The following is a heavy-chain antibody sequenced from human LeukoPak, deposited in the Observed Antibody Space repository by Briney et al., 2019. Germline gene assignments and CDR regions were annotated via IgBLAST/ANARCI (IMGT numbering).Heavy chain of an antibody. J-gene: IGHJ4*02. V-gene: IGHV3-53*01. D-gene: IGHD4-17*01. CDR3: ARDPSVTTLGY. Sequence: AGGSLRLSCAASGFTVSSNYMSWVRQAPGKGLEWVSVIYSGGSTYYADSVKGRFTISRDNSKNTLYLQMNSLRAEDTAVYYCARDPSVTTLGYWGQGTLVTVSS. CDR2: IYSGGST. CDR1: GFTVSSNY.